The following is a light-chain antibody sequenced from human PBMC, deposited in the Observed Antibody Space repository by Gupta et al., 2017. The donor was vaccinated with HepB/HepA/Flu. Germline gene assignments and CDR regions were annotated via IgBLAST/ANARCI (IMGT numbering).Light chain of an antibody. Sequence: VLTQSPGTLSLSPGERATLSCTASQSVSSNYLACYQQKPGQPPRLLIYGASSRATVLPDMFSGSGSRTDFTLIISRLEPEDFADYYCQQFGSARTFGQGTKVEIK. CDR1: QSVSSNY. CDR2: GAS. J-gene: IGKJ1*01. V-gene: IGKV3-20*01. CDR3: QQFGSART.